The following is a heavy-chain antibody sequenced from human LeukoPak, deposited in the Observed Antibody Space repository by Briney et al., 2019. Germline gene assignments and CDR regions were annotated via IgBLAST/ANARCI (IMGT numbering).Heavy chain of an antibody. D-gene: IGHD3-16*01. CDR1: GFTFSSYA. CDR3: AKGYYDYVWGSYYFDY. J-gene: IGHJ4*02. CDR2: ISGSGGST. Sequence: QPGGSLGLSCAASGFTFSSYAMSWVRQAAGKGLEWVSAISGSGGSTYYADSVKGRFTISRDNSRDTLYLQMNSLRAEDTAVYYCAKGYYDYVWGSYYFDYWGQGTLVTVSS. V-gene: IGHV3-23*01.